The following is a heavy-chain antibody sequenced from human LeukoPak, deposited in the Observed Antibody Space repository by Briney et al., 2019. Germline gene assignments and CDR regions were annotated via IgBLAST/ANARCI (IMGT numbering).Heavy chain of an antibody. V-gene: IGHV1-8*01. Sequence: ASVKVSCKASGYTFTSYDIDWVRQATGQGLEWMGWMNPNSGNTGYAQKFQGRVTMTRNTSISTAYMELSSLRSEDTAVYYCARGWELMKIDYWGQGTLVAVSS. CDR3: ARGWELMKIDY. CDR1: GYTFTSYD. CDR2: MNPNSGNT. D-gene: IGHD1-26*01. J-gene: IGHJ4*02.